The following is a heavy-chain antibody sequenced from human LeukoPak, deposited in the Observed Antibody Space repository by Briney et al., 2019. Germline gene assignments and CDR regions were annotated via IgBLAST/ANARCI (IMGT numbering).Heavy chain of an antibody. D-gene: IGHD3-22*01. CDR1: GFTFSTYA. V-gene: IGHV3-30*04. Sequence: QAGGSLRLSCAASGFTFSTYAMHWVRQAPGKGLEWVAVISYDGSNKYYADSVKGRFTISRDNSKNTLYLQMNSLRAEDTAVYYCAKDWSHYDSSQPQTDYWDQGTLVTVSS. J-gene: IGHJ4*02. CDR2: ISYDGSNK. CDR3: AKDWSHYDSSQPQTDY.